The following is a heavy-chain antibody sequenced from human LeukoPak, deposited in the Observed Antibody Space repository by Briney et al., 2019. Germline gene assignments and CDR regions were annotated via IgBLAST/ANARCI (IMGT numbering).Heavy chain of an antibody. J-gene: IGHJ4*02. Sequence: GGSLRLSCAASGFTFSSYWMHWVRQARGKGLVWVSRINSDGSSTSYADSVKGRFTISRDNAKNTLYLQMNSLRAEDTAVYYCARDQELYSSGYPFFDYWGQGTLVTVSS. D-gene: IGHD6-19*01. CDR3: ARDQELYSSGYPFFDY. CDR2: INSDGSST. V-gene: IGHV3-74*01. CDR1: GFTFSSYW.